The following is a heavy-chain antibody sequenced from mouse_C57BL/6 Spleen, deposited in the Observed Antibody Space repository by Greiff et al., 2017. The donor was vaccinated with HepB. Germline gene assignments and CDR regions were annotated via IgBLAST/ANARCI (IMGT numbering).Heavy chain of an antibody. V-gene: IGHV1-69*01. D-gene: IGHD1-1*01. Sequence: VQLQQPGAELVMPGASVKLSCKASGYTFTSYWMHWVKQRPGQGLEWIGEIDPSDSYTNYNQKFKGKSTLTVDKSSSTAYMQLSSLTSEDSAVCYCAKYYYGSSPMDYWGQGTSGTGSS. J-gene: IGHJ4*01. CDR2: IDPSDSYT. CDR1: GYTFTSYW. CDR3: AKYYYGSSPMDY.